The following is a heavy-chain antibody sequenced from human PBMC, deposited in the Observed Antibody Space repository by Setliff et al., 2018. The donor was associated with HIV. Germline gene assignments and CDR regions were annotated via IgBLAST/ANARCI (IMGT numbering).Heavy chain of an antibody. CDR1: RYRFTSHW. V-gene: IGHV5-51*01. CDR2: IYPGDSDT. CDR3: ARRAFNGYYFDS. Sequence: GESLKISCKGSRYRFTSHWIGWVRQMPGKGLEWMGIIYPGDSDTRYSPSFQGQVTFSVDKSIRTAYLQWSSLKASDTAIYYCARRAFNGYYFDSWGQGTLVTVSS. J-gene: IGHJ4*02. D-gene: IGHD2-8*01.